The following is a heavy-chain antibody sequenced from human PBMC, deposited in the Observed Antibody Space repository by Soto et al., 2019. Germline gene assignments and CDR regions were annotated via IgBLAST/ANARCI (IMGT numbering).Heavy chain of an antibody. Sequence: ASVKVSCKASGYTFTGYGISWVRQAPGQGLEWMGWISAYNGNTNYAQKLQGRVTMTTDTSTSTAYMELRSLRSDDTAVYYCARDAPLLELRANDGMDVWGQGTTVTVSS. J-gene: IGHJ6*02. D-gene: IGHD1-7*01. V-gene: IGHV1-18*01. CDR1: GYTFTGYG. CDR2: ISAYNGNT. CDR3: ARDAPLLELRANDGMDV.